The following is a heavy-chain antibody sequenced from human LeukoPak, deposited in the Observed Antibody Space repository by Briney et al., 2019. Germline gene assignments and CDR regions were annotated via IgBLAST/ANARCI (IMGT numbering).Heavy chain of an antibody. CDR2: TSYDGSSK. J-gene: IGHJ4*02. D-gene: IGHD2-21*02. CDR3: AKDSCGGDCYFFDY. V-gene: IGHV3-30*18. CDR1: GFTFSSYG. Sequence: PGGSLRLSCAASGFTFSSYGMHWVRQAPGKGLEWVAATSYDGSSKYYAGSVKGRFTFSRDNSKNTLYLQMNSLRAEDTAVYYCAKDSCGGDCYFFDYWGQGTLVTVSS.